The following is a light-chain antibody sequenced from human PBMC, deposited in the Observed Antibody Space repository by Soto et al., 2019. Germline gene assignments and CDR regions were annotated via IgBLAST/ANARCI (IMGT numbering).Light chain of an antibody. CDR3: HQYYSIPYT. J-gene: IGKJ2*01. V-gene: IGKV4-1*01. Sequence: DLVMTQSPDSLAVSLGATATINGKSSHSLLDTSYKKTYLAWYQQRPGQPPKLLIYWASTRQSGVPDRFSGSGSATHFTLTISSLQAEDVAIYYCHQYYSIPYTFGQGTRLEI. CDR2: WAS. CDR1: HSLLDTSYKKTY.